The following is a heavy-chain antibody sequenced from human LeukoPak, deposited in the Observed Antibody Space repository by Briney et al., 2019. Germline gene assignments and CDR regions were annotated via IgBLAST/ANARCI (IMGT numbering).Heavy chain of an antibody. CDR1: GYTFTGYY. V-gene: IGHV1-2*02. Sequence: ASVKVSCKASGYTFTGYYMHWVRQAPGQGLEWMGWINPNSGGTNYAQKFQGRVTMTRDTSISTAYMELSRLRSDDTAVYYCARDGLGYYYGSGSLNWFDPWGQGTLVTVSS. J-gene: IGHJ5*02. CDR2: INPNSGGT. D-gene: IGHD3-10*01. CDR3: ARDGLGYYYGSGSLNWFDP.